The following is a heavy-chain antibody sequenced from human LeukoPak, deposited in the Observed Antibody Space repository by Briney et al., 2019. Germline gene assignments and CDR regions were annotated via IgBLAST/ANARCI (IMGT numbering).Heavy chain of an antibody. CDR2: IYYNGST. J-gene: IGHJ3*02. D-gene: IGHD3-10*01. V-gene: IGHV4-59*12. CDR1: GSSINSYY. CDR3: ARVRGSYRNDAFDI. Sequence: SETLSLTCTVSGSSINSYYWNWIRQPPGKGLEWIGYIYYNGSTYYNPSLKSRVTISVDTSKNRFSLKLSSVTAADTAVYYCARVRGSYRNDAFDIWGQGTMVTVSS.